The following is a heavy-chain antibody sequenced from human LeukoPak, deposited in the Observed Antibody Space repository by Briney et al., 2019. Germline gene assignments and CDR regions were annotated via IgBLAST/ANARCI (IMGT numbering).Heavy chain of an antibody. CDR2: INPNSGGT. CDR1: GYTFTGYY. J-gene: IGHJ4*02. Sequence: GASVKVSCKASGYTFTGYYMHWVRQAPGQGLEWMGWINPNSGGTNYAQKFQGWVTMTRDTSISTAYMELSRLRSDDTAVYYCARESTGRGYSRLQPGALDYWGQGTLVTVSS. V-gene: IGHV1-2*04. D-gene: IGHD6-13*01. CDR3: ARESTGRGYSRLQPGALDY.